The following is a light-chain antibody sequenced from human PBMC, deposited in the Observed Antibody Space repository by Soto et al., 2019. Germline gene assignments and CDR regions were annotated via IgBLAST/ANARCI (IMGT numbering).Light chain of an antibody. J-gene: IGLJ2*01. CDR3: SSSKSTSTLVV. CDR1: SSDVGGYNY. V-gene: IGLV2-14*01. Sequence: QSALTQPASVSGSPGQSITISCTGTSSDVGGYNYVSWYQQHPGKAPKLMIYDVSNRPSGVSNRFSGSKSGNTASLTISGRQAAEEADYYCSSSKSTSTLVVFGGGTKLTVL. CDR2: DVS.